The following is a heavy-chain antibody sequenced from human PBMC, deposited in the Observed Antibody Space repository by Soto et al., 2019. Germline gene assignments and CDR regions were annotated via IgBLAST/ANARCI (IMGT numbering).Heavy chain of an antibody. D-gene: IGHD1-1*01. CDR1: GFTFDTYG. J-gene: IGHJ6*02. Sequence: GGSLRLSCVASGFTFDTYGIHWVRQAPGKGLRWVALISYEGSNTYYADSVRGRFTISGDNSKNTLYLQMNTLRPEDTGLYYCARVTPGNNLYYFSGLDFWGQGTSVTVSS. V-gene: IGHV3-30-3*01. CDR3: ARVTPGNNLYYFSGLDF. CDR2: ISYEGSNT.